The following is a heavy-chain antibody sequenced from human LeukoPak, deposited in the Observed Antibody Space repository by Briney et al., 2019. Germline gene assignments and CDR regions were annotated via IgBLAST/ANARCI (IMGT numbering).Heavy chain of an antibody. CDR2: ISGSGGST. J-gene: IGHJ4*02. CDR1: GFPLCSYS. D-gene: IGHD2-2*01. CDR3: AKDRGSTTTYYFDY. Sequence: GSLRLFFGASGFPLCSYSLKWVRQGPGKGLGWVSVISGSGGSTYYADSVKGRFTISRDNSKNTLYLQMNSLRAEDTAVYYCAKDRGSTTTYYFDYWGQGTLVTVSS. V-gene: IGHV3-23*01.